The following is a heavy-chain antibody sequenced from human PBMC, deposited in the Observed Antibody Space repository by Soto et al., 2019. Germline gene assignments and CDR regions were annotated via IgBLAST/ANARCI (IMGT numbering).Heavy chain of an antibody. Sequence: QVQLVESGGGVVQPGRSLRLSCAASRFTFSSYAMHWVRQAPGKGLEWVAVISYDGSNKYYADSVKGRFTISRDNSKNTLYLQMNSLRAEDTAVYYCARPPSIAASYYYYGMDVWGQGTTVTVSS. CDR1: RFTFSSYA. J-gene: IGHJ6*02. CDR3: ARPPSIAASYYYYGMDV. CDR2: ISYDGSNK. V-gene: IGHV3-30-3*01. D-gene: IGHD6-6*01.